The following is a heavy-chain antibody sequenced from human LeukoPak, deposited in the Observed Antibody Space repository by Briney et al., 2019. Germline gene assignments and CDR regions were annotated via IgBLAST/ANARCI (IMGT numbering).Heavy chain of an antibody. CDR3: ARDEADNIDP. V-gene: IGHV4-59*01. Sequence: PSETLSLTCTVSGGSISSYYWSWIRQPPGKGLEWIGYIYYSGSTNYNPSLKSRVTISVDTSKNQFSLKLSSVTAADPAVYYCARDEADNIDPWGQGTLVTVSS. CDR1: GGSISSYY. CDR2: IYYSGST. J-gene: IGHJ5*02. D-gene: IGHD2/OR15-2a*01.